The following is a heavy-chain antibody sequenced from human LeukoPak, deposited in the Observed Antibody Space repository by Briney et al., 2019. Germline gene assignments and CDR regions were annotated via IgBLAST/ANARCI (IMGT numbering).Heavy chain of an antibody. CDR2: IYYSGST. Sequence: SETLSLTCTVSGGSISSSSYYWGWIRQPPGKGLEWIGSIYYSGSTYYNPSLKSRVTISVDTSKNQFSLRLSSVTAADTAVYYCARRRSSSLFDYWGQGTLVTVSS. D-gene: IGHD6-13*01. J-gene: IGHJ4*02. V-gene: IGHV4-39*01. CDR1: GGSISSSSYY. CDR3: ARRRSSSLFDY.